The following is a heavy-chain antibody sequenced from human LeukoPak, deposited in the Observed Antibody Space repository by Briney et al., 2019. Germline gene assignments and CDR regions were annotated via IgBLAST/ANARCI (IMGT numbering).Heavy chain of an antibody. Sequence: SETLSLTCTVSGGSFSSYYWSWIRQPPGKGLEWIGYIYYSGSTNYNPSLKSRVTISVDTSKNQFSLKLSSVTAADTAVYYCAREAVAGRRDWFDPWGQGTLVTVSS. V-gene: IGHV4-59*12. CDR3: AREAVAGRRDWFDP. D-gene: IGHD6-19*01. J-gene: IGHJ5*02. CDR1: GGSFSSYY. CDR2: IYYSGST.